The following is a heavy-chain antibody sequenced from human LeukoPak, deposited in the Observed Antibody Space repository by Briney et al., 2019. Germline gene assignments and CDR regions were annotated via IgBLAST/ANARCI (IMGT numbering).Heavy chain of an antibody. CDR2: ISYDGSNK. J-gene: IGHJ4*02. V-gene: IGHV3-30*03. Sequence: GGSLRLSCAASEFTFSSYSMNWVRQAPGKGLEWVAVISYDGSNKYYADSVKGRFTISRDNSKNTLYLQMNSLRAEDTAVYYCARDLSSLQFDYWGQGTLVTVSS. CDR1: EFTFSSYS. D-gene: IGHD5-24*01. CDR3: ARDLSSLQFDY.